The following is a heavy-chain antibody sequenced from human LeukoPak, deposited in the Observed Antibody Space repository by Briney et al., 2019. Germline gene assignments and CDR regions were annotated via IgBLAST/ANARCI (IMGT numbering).Heavy chain of an antibody. CDR1: GFTFNSYG. CDR2: IRYDGSNK. V-gene: IGHV3-30*02. CDR3: AKGFWNWFDP. J-gene: IGHJ5*02. D-gene: IGHD3-3*01. Sequence: PGGSLRLSCAASGFTFNSYGMHWVRQAPGKGLEWVAFIRYDGSNKYYVDSVGGRFTISRDNSKNTLYLQMSSLRAEDTAVYYCAKGFWNWFDPWGQGTLVTVSS.